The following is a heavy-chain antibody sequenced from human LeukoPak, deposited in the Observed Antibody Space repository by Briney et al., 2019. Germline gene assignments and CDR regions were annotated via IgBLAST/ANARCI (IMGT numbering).Heavy chain of an antibody. CDR3: ARAGSVDTMIVVAFFDY. CDR2: INPNSGGT. V-gene: IGHV1-2*04. D-gene: IGHD3-22*01. CDR1: GYTFTGYY. Sequence: GASVKVSCKASGYTFTGYYMHWVRQAPGQGLEWMGWINPNSGGTNYAQKFQGWVTMTRDTSISTAYMELSRLRSDDTAVYYCARAGSVDTMIVVAFFDYWGQGTLVTVSS. J-gene: IGHJ4*02.